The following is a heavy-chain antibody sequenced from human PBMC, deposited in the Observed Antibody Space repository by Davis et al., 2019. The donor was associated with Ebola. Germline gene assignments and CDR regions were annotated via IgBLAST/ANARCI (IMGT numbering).Heavy chain of an antibody. Sequence: SETLSLTCTVSGGSISSSSYYWGWIRQPPGKGLERIGSIYYSGSTYYKPSLKSRVTITVDTSKNQFCLKLSSVTAADTAVYYCARFMVRGVIGYYGMDVWGQGTTVTVSS. J-gene: IGHJ6*02. V-gene: IGHV4-39*01. CDR3: ARFMVRGVIGYYGMDV. CDR1: GGSISSSSYY. D-gene: IGHD3-10*01. CDR2: IYYSGST.